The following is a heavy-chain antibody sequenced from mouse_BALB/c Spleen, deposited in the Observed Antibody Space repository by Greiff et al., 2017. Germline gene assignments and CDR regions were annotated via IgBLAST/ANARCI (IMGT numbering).Heavy chain of an antibody. CDR2: ILPGSGST. Sequence: VQLQQSGAELMKPGASVKISCKATGYTFSSYWIEWVKQRPGHGLEWIGEILPGSGSTNYNEKFKGKATFTADTSSNTAYMQLSSLTSEDSAVYYCARGGAYYGSSPAWFAYWGQGTLVTVSA. CDR3: ARGGAYYGSSPAWFAY. CDR1: GYTFSSYW. J-gene: IGHJ3*01. D-gene: IGHD1-1*01. V-gene: IGHV1-9*01.